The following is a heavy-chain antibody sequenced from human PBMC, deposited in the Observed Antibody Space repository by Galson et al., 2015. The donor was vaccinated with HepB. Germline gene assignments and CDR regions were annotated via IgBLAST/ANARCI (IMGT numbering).Heavy chain of an antibody. V-gene: IGHV3-48*02. CDR3: ARSLGVTMIVVAYYYYYGMDV. J-gene: IGHJ6*02. Sequence: SLRLSCAASGFTFSSYSMNWVRQAPGKGLEWVSYISSSSSTIYYADSVKGRFTISRDNAKNSLYLQMNSLRDEDTAVYYCARSLGVTMIVVAYYYYYGMDVWGQGTTVTVSS. CDR2: ISSSSSTI. CDR1: GFTFSSYS. D-gene: IGHD3-22*01.